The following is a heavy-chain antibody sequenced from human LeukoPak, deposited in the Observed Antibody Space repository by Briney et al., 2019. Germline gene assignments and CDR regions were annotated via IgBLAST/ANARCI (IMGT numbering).Heavy chain of an antibody. CDR3: ARDEGYYDSSGYYSLQDY. CDR1: GFTFSSYA. CDR2: ISYDGSNK. Sequence: GGSLRLSCAASGFTFSSYAMHWVRQAPGKGLEWVAVISYDGSNKYYADSVKGRFTISRDNSKNTLYLQMNSLRAEDTAVYYCARDEGYYDSSGYYSLQDYWGQGTLVTVSS. V-gene: IGHV3-30-3*01. D-gene: IGHD3-22*01. J-gene: IGHJ4*02.